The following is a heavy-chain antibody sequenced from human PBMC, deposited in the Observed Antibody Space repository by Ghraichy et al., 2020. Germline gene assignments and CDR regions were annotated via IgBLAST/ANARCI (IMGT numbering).Heavy chain of an antibody. D-gene: IGHD5-18*01. V-gene: IGHV3-21*01. CDR1: GFTFSSYS. CDR3: AREEGNKIQLWRTNWFDP. CDR2: ISSSSSYI. Sequence: GGSLRLSCAASGFTFSSYSMNWVRQAPGKGLEWVSSISSSSSYIYYADSVKGRFTISRDNAKNSLYLQMNSLRAEDTAVYYCAREEGNKIQLWRTNWFDPWSQGTLVTVSS. J-gene: IGHJ5*02.